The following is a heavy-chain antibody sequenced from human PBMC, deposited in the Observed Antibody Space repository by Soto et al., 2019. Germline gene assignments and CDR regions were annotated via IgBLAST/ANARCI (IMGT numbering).Heavy chain of an antibody. CDR1: GGSVSSGSYY. V-gene: IGHV4-61*01. Sequence: SETLSLTCTVSGGSVSSGSYYWSWIRQPPGKGLEWIEYIYYSGSTNYNPSLKSRVTRSVDTSKNQFSLKLSSVTAADTAVYYCARVGESNCGGDCYYMDVWGKGTTVTVSS. CDR3: ARVGESNCGGDCYYMDV. J-gene: IGHJ6*03. D-gene: IGHD2-21*01. CDR2: IYYSGST.